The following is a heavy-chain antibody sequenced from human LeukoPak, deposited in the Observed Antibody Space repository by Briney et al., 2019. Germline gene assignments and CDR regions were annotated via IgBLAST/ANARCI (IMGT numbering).Heavy chain of an antibody. V-gene: IGHV4-59*01. Sequence: SETLSLTCTVSGGSISSYYWSWIRQPPGKGLEWIGHIYYNGTTNYNPSLKSRVTISVDTSKNQFSLKLSSVTAADTAVYYCASFPGTSRFEYWGQGTLVTVSS. CDR3: ASFPGTSRFEY. D-gene: IGHD1-26*01. CDR1: GGSISSYY. J-gene: IGHJ4*02. CDR2: IYYNGTT.